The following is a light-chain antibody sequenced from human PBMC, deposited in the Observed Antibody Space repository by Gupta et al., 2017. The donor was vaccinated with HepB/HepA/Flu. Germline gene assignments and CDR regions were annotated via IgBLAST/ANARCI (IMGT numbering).Light chain of an antibody. CDR2: AAS. Sequence: EIVLTQSPGTLSLSPGERATLSCRASQSVSNSLAWYQQIPGQAPRLLIYAASSRATGIPDRFSGRGSGTDFTLTITRLEPEDFAVYYCQQYSSSLTFGGGTKVEMK. J-gene: IGKJ4*01. V-gene: IGKV3-20*01. CDR1: QSVSNS. CDR3: QQYSSSLT.